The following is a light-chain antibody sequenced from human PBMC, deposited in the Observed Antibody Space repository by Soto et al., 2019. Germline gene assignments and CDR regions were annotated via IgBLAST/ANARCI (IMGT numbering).Light chain of an antibody. J-gene: IGKJ4*01. CDR1: QGIRSG. Sequence: DIQMTQSPSSLSASVGDRFTITCMAIQGIRSGLCWYQHKPGKSPKRLIDAAYSLQSGVPSRFSGSGSGTEFTLTISSLQPEDFATYYCLQHNTYPLTFGGGTQVDIK. CDR2: AAY. V-gene: IGKV1-17*01. CDR3: LQHNTYPLT.